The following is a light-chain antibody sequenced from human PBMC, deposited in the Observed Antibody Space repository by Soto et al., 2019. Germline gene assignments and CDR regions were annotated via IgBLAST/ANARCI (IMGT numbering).Light chain of an antibody. Sequence: IQSVRSYLAWDQQKPCQAPRLLIYDASNRATGIPARFSGSGSGTDFTLTISSLEPEDFAVYYCQQRSNWPPITFGQGTRLEIK. J-gene: IGKJ5*01. CDR2: DAS. V-gene: IGKV3-11*01. CDR3: QQRSNWPPIT. CDR1: QSVRSY.